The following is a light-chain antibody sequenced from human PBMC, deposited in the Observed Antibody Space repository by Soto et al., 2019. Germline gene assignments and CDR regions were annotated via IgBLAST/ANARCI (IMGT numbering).Light chain of an antibody. V-gene: IGKV3-15*01. Sequence: EIVMTQSPATLSVSPGERATLSCRASQSVSSNLAWYQQKPGQAPRLLIYGASTRATGIPARFSGSGSGTAFTPTISSLQSEDFAVYYWQQYNNWPLTFGGGTKVEIK. J-gene: IGKJ4*01. CDR1: QSVSSN. CDR2: GAS. CDR3: QQYNNWPLT.